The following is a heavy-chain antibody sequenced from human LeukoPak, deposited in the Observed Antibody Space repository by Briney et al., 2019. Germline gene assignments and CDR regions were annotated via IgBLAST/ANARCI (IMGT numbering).Heavy chain of an antibody. J-gene: IGHJ4*02. V-gene: IGHV4-30-2*05. CDR3: ARHVPLEWEPIDY. CDR1: GVAISRGGYA. Sequence: SETLSLTCAVSGVAISRGGYAWNWIRQPPGKGLEWIAYIYHSGTTYYNPSLKSRATISVDTSKNQFSLKLSSVTAADTAVYYCARHVPLEWEPIDYWGQGTLVTVSS. D-gene: IGHD1-26*01. CDR2: IYHSGTT.